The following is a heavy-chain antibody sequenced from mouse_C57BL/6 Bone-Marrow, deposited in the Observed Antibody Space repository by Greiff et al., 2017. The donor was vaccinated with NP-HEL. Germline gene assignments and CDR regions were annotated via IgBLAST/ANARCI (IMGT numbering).Heavy chain of an antibody. J-gene: IGHJ4*01. CDR2: IRNKANGYTT. CDR1: GFTFTDYY. CDR3: AMSIYYGYADAPFDAMDY. D-gene: IGHD2-2*01. Sequence: EVKLMESGGGLVQPGGWVCLSCAASGFTFTDYYMSWVRQPPGKALEWLGFIRNKANGYTTEYSASVKGRFTISRDNSQSILYLQMNALRAEDSATYYCAMSIYYGYADAPFDAMDYWGQGTPVTVSA. V-gene: IGHV7-3*01.